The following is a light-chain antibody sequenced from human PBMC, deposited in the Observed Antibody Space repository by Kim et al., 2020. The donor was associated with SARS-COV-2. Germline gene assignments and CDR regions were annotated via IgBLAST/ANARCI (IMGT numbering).Light chain of an antibody. V-gene: IGLV2-14*01. CDR3: SSYTRSSPYV. CDR1: SSDVVYSNY. CDR2: EVS. Sequence: GPSLNITYQGTSSDVVYSNYVSRYQPQPGKAPNLMINEVSNRPPGVSNRFSGSKSGNTASLTISGLQAEDEADYYCSSYTRSSPYVFGTGTKVTVL. J-gene: IGLJ1*01.